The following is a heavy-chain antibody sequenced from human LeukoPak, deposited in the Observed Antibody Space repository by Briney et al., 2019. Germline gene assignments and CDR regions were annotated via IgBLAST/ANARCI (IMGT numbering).Heavy chain of an antibody. J-gene: IGHJ4*02. Sequence: ASVKVSCKASGYTFTGYYMHWVRQAPGQGLEWMGWINPSSGGTNYAQKFQGRVTMTRDTSISTAYMELNRLRSDDTAVYCCARDVGEYCSSTSCYASDKWGQGTLVTVSS. CDR2: INPSSGGT. D-gene: IGHD2-2*01. CDR1: GYTFTGYY. V-gene: IGHV1-2*02. CDR3: ARDVGEYCSSTSCYASDK.